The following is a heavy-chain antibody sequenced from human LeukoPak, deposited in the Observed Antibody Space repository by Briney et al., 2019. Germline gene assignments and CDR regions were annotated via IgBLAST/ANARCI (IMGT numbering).Heavy chain of an antibody. CDR1: EFSVGSNY. V-gene: IGHV3-66*04. D-gene: IGHD4-17*01. CDR3: ARPLVGDYGDYDGLWAFDI. J-gene: IGHJ3*02. Sequence: GGSLRLSCAASEFSVGSNYMTWVRQAPGKGLEWVSLIYSGGSTYYADSVKGRFTISRDNSKNTLYLQMNSLRAEDTAVYYCARPLVGDYGDYDGLWAFDIWGQGTMVTVSS. CDR2: IYSGGST.